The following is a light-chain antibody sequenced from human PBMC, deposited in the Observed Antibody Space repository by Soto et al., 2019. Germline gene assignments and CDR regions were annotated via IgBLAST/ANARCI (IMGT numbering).Light chain of an antibody. Sequence: QSVLTQPASVSGSPGQSITISCTGTSSDVGGYHYVSWYQQYPGKAPKVMIHDVSNRPSGVSNRFSGSKSGNTASLTISGLQAEDEADYYCSSYTTSSTYVFGTGTKVTVL. CDR3: SSYTTSSTYV. CDR2: DVS. CDR1: SSDVGGYHY. J-gene: IGLJ1*01. V-gene: IGLV2-14*01.